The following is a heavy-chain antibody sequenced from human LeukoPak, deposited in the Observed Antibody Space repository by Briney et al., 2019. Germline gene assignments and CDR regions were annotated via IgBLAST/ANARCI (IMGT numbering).Heavy chain of an antibody. CDR2: IKSKTDGGTT. CDR1: GFTFSNAW. CDR3: TTDPSCSSTSCLDAFDI. Sequence: KSGGSLRLSCAASGFTFSNAWMSWVRQAPGKGLEWVGRIKSKTDGGTTDYAAPGKGRFTISRDDSKNTLYLQMNSLKTEDTAVYYCTTDPSCSSTSCLDAFDIWGQGTMVTVSS. J-gene: IGHJ3*02. D-gene: IGHD2-2*01. V-gene: IGHV3-15*01.